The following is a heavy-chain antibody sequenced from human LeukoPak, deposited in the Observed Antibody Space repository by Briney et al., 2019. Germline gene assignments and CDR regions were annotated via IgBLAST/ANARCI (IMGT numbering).Heavy chain of an antibody. CDR2: IIPIFGTA. V-gene: IGHV1-69*13. Sequence: ASVKVSCKASGGTFSSYAISWVRQAPGQGLEWMGGIIPIFGTANYAQKFQGRVTITAGESTSTAYMELSSLRSEDTAVYYCASDVVATMGVWGQGTLVTVSS. CDR1: GGTFSSYA. J-gene: IGHJ4*02. D-gene: IGHD5-12*01. CDR3: ASDVVATMGV.